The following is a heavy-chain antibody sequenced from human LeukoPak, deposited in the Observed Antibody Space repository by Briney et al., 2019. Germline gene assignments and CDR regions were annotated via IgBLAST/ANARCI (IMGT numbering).Heavy chain of an antibody. J-gene: IGHJ4*02. D-gene: IGHD5-12*01. CDR2: ISGGRPST. CDR1: GFTFSSHA. Sequence: GGSLRLSCAASGFTFSSHAMSWVRQAPGKGLEWVSAISGGRPSTYYADSVKGRFTISRDNAKNTLYLQMNSPRADETAVYYCAQDRAWIEFYFWGQGTLVTVSS. CDR3: AQDRAWIEFYF. V-gene: IGHV3-23*01.